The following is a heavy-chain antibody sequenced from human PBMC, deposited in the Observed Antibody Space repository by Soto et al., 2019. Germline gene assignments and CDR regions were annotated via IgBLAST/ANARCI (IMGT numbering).Heavy chain of an antibody. Sequence: PGGSLRLSCAASGFTFDDYAMHWVRQAPGKGLEWVSGISWNSGSIGYADSVKGRFTISRDNAKNSLYLQMNSLRAEDTALYYCAKDYCSSTSCQSPFDYWGQGTLVTVSS. V-gene: IGHV3-9*01. J-gene: IGHJ4*02. CDR1: GFTFDDYA. CDR2: ISWNSGSI. CDR3: AKDYCSSTSCQSPFDY. D-gene: IGHD2-2*01.